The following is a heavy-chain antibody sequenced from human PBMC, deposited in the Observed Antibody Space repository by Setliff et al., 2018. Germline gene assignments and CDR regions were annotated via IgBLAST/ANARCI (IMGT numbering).Heavy chain of an antibody. CDR2: IYYSGNT. V-gene: IGHV4-39*07. CDR3: ARLYIVVVVAATPAWFDP. D-gene: IGHD2-15*01. CDR1: GGSISSSSYY. J-gene: IGHJ5*02. Sequence: SETLSLTCTVSGGSISSSSYYWGWIRQPPGKGLEWIGSIYYSGNTNYNPSLESRVTISIDESKKQFSLNLTSVTAADTAVYYCARLYIVVVVAATPAWFDPWGQGTLVTVSS.